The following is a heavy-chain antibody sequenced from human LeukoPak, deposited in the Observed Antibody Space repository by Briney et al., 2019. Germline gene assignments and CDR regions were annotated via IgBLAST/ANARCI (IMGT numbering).Heavy chain of an antibody. Sequence: PSETLSLTCAVSGASITSFHWTWFRQPAGRGLEWIGLIYTSGSTLYNPSLQSRVAMSVDVTKNQLSLKLSYVTAADAATYYCARMDGDYWGQGTLVTVSS. J-gene: IGHJ4*02. CDR1: GASITSFH. D-gene: IGHD3/OR15-3a*01. V-gene: IGHV4-4*07. CDR2: IYTSGST. CDR3: ARMDGDY.